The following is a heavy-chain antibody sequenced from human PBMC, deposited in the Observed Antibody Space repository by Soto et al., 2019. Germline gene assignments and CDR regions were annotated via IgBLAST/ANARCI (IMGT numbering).Heavy chain of an antibody. CDR2: ISYDGSDK. D-gene: IGHD3-10*01. J-gene: IGHJ4*02. Sequence: QVQLVESGGGVVQPGRSLRLYCAASGFPFTSYGMHWVREGPDKGLEWVAIISYDGSDKYYADSVKGRFTISRDNSKNTLYLQMNSLRPEDTALYHCVGGQYYFDYRGQGTLVIVSS. CDR1: GFPFTSYG. V-gene: IGHV3-30*03. CDR3: VGGQYYFDY.